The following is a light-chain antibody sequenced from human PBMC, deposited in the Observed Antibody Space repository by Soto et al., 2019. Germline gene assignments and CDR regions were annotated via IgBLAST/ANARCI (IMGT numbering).Light chain of an antibody. Sequence: ELTQSPSVSVAPGQTVTITCGGSSIGSKSVHWYQQKPGQAPVLVVYDDSDRRSGIPERFSGSNSGNTATLTITRVEAGDEADYHCQVWDTRSEHYVFGPGTKVTV. CDR1: SIGSKS. J-gene: IGLJ1*01. CDR3: QVWDTRSEHYV. CDR2: DDS. V-gene: IGLV3-21*02.